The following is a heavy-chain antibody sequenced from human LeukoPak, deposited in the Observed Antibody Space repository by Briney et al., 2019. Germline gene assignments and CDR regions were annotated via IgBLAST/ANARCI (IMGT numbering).Heavy chain of an antibody. D-gene: IGHD3-22*01. V-gene: IGHV1-2*02. CDR2: INPNSGGT. CDR3: ARQSGYYFTTFDY. J-gene: IGHJ4*02. CDR1: GYTFTGYY. Sequence: ASVKVSCKASGYTFTGYYMHWVRQAPGQGLEWMGWINPNSGGTNYAQKFQGRVTMTRDTSISTAYMELSRLRSDDTAVYYCARQSGYYFTTFDYWGQGTLVTVSS.